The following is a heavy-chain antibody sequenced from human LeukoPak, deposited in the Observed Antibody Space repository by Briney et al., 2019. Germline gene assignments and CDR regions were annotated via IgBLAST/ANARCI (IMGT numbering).Heavy chain of an antibody. CDR2: INPSGGST. Sequence: ASVKVSCKASGYTFTSYGISWVRQAPGQGLEWMGIINPSGGSTSYAQKFQGRVTMTRDTSTSTVYMELSSLRSEDTAVYYCARGHIVATITLDYWGQGTLVTVSS. V-gene: IGHV1-46*01. CDR1: GYTFTSYG. J-gene: IGHJ4*02. D-gene: IGHD5-12*01. CDR3: ARGHIVATITLDY.